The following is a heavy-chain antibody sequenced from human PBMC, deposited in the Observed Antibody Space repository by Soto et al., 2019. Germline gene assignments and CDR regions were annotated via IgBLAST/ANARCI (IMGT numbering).Heavy chain of an antibody. CDR2: INHSGST. V-gene: IGHV4-34*01. D-gene: IGHD2-2*01. J-gene: IGHJ4*02. CDR3: ARGLPGIVVVPAAMAYFDY. CDR1: GGSSSGYY. Sequence: PSEILSLTCAVYGGSSSGYYWSWIRQPPGKGLEWIGEINHSGSTNYNPSLKSRVTISVDTSKNQFSLKLSSVTAADTAVYYCARGLPGIVVVPAAMAYFDYWGQGTLVTVSS.